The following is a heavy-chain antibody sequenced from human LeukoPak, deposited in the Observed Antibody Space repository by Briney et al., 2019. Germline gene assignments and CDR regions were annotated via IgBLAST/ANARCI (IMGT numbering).Heavy chain of an antibody. CDR1: GGSISSGGYY. J-gene: IGHJ6*03. D-gene: IGHD4-11*01. CDR2: IYYSGST. CDR3: ARVTTVGYYYYYMDV. V-gene: IGHV4-61*08. Sequence: SETLSLTCTVSGGSISSGGYYWSWIRQPPGKGLEWIGYIYYSGSTNYNPSLKSRVTISVDTSKNQFSLKLSSVTAADTAVYYCARVTTVGYYYYYMDVWGKGTTVTVSS.